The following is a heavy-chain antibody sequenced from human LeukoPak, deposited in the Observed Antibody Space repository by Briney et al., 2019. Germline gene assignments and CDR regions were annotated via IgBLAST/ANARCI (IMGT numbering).Heavy chain of an antibody. D-gene: IGHD3-9*01. V-gene: IGHV4-59*12. CDR1: GGSISSYY. CDR3: ARGLRYFDWLLPEPHLADYMDV. CDR2: IYNTGSA. Sequence: SETLSLTCTVSGGSISSYYWSWIRQSPGKGLEWIGYIYNTGSANYNPSLKSRVTISVDTSKNQFSLKLSSVTAADTAVYYCARGLRYFDWLLPEPHLADYMDVWGKGTTVTASS. J-gene: IGHJ6*03.